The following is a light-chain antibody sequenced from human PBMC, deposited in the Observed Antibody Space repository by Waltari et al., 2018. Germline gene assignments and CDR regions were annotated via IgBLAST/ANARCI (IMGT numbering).Light chain of an antibody. CDR1: QSVSSF. J-gene: IGKJ1*01. CDR2: HFS. CDR3: QNHERLPAT. Sequence: EVVLTQSPGTLSLSPGERATLACTDSQSVSSFLAWYQQKPGQAPRLLIYHFSNRATGIPDRFSGSGSGTDFSLTISRLEPEDFAVYYCQNHERLPATFGEGTKVEI. V-gene: IGKV3-20*01.